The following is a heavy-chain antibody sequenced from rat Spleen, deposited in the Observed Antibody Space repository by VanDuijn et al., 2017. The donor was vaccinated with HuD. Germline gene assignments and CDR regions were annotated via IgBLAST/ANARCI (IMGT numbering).Heavy chain of an antibody. CDR2: ISYDGSST. CDR1: GFTFSDYN. Sequence: EVQLVESGGGLVQPGRSLKLSCAASGFTFSDYNMAWVRQAPKKGLEWVATISYDGSSTYYRDSVKGRFTISRDNAKSTLYLQMDSLRSEDTATYYCARQGYSSLDFDYWGQGVMVTVSS. D-gene: IGHD1-2*01. J-gene: IGHJ2*01. V-gene: IGHV5-7*01. CDR3: ARQGYSSLDFDY.